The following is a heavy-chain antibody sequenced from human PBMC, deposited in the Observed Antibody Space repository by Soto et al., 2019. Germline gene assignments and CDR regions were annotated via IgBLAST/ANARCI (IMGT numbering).Heavy chain of an antibody. J-gene: IGHJ4*02. Sequence: GSLRLSCAASGFTFSSYAMSWVRQAPGKGLEWVSAISGSGGSTYYADSVKGRFTISRDNSKNTLYLQMNSLRAEDTAVYYCAKGGGGYCSGGSCYSEDYWGQGTLVTVSS. D-gene: IGHD2-15*01. CDR3: AKGGGGYCSGGSCYSEDY. CDR1: GFTFSSYA. V-gene: IGHV3-23*01. CDR2: ISGSGGST.